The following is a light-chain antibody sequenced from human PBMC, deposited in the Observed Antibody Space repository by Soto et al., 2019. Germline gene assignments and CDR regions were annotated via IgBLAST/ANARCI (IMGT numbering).Light chain of an antibody. J-gene: IGLJ2*01. V-gene: IGLV3-21*04. Sequence: SYEPTQPPSVSVAPGKTAGITCGGNNIGSKSVHWYQQKPGQAPVLVISYDSGRPSGIPERFSGSNSGNTATLTINRVEAGDEADYYCQVWDTSNNHVLFGGGTKLTVL. CDR2: YDS. CDR3: QVWDTSNNHVL. CDR1: NIGSKS.